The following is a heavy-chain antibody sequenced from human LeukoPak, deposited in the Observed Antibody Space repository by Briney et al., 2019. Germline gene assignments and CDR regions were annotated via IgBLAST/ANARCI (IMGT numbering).Heavy chain of an antibody. CDR1: GFTFSSYT. J-gene: IGHJ4*02. V-gene: IGHV3-48*01. Sequence: AGGSLRLSCAASGFTFSSYTMNWVRQAPGKGLEWVSYISSSSSTIYYTDSVKGRFTISRDNSKNTLYLQMNSLRAEDTAVYYCAKSGYSNYFDYWGQGTLVTVSS. CDR2: ISSSSSTI. D-gene: IGHD4-11*01. CDR3: AKSGYSNYFDY.